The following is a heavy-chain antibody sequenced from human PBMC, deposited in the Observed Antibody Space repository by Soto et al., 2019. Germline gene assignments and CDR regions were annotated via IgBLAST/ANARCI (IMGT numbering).Heavy chain of an antibody. CDR2: IYTAGGT. CDR1: GFTVSNTY. Sequence: GGSLRLSCAASGFTVSNTYMTWVRQPPGKGLECVSVIYTAGGTNYADSVKGRFIISRDNSKNTLYLQMNSLRAEDTAVYYCARALPVAKGGFDPWGQGALVTVSS. J-gene: IGHJ5*02. D-gene: IGHD2-2*01. V-gene: IGHV3-53*01. CDR3: ARALPVAKGGFDP.